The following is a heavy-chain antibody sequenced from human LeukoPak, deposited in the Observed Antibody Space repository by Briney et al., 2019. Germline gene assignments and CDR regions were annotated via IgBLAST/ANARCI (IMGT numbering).Heavy chain of an antibody. CDR1: GFTFDDYA. CDR3: AKDVGESRFYFGY. J-gene: IGHJ4*02. D-gene: IGHD3-10*01. Sequence: PGGSLRLSCAASGFTFDDYAMHWVRQAPGKGLEWVSGISWNSGSIGYADSVKGRFTISRDNAKNSLYLQMNSLRAEDTALYYCAKDVGESRFYFGYWGQGTLVTVSS. V-gene: IGHV3-9*01. CDR2: ISWNSGSI.